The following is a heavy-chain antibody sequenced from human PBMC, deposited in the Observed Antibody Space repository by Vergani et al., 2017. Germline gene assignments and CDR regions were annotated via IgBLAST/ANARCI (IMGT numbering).Heavy chain of an antibody. J-gene: IGHJ6*02. D-gene: IGHD3-10*02. CDR2: ISSSSSYI. Sequence: EVQLVESGGGLVKPGGSLRLSCAASGFTFSSYSMNWVRQAPGKGLEWVSSISSSSSYIYYADSVKGRFTISRDNAKNSLYLQMNSLRAEDTAVYYCARDFRVRNVRGTAAMDVWGQGTTVTVSS. CDR1: GFTFSSYS. CDR3: ARDFRVRNVRGTAAMDV. V-gene: IGHV3-21*01.